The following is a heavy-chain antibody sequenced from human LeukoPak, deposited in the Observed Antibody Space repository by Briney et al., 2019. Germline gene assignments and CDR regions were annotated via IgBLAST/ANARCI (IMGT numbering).Heavy chain of an antibody. Sequence: ASVKVSCKASGYTFNSYYMHWVRQAPGQGLEWMGIINPSGGSTSYAQKFQGRVTMTRDMSTSTVYMELSSLRSEDTAVYYCAREGSGNSIDYWGQGTLVTVSS. V-gene: IGHV1-46*02. D-gene: IGHD3-10*01. CDR1: GYTFNSYY. CDR3: AREGSGNSIDY. J-gene: IGHJ4*02. CDR2: INPSGGST.